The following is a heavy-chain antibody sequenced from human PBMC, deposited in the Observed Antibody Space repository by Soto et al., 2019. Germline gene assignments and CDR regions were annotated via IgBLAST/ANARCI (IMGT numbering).Heavy chain of an antibody. CDR2: IVVGSGNT. D-gene: IGHD3-16*02. CDR3: AAVGHYDYVWGSYRLPYYYYGMDV. V-gene: IGHV1-58*01. Sequence: SVKVSCKASGFTFTSSAVQWVRQARVQRLEWIGWIVVGSGNTNYAQKFQERVTITRDMSTSTAYMELSSLRSEDTAVYYCAAVGHYDYVWGSYRLPYYYYGMDVWGQGTTVTVSS. CDR1: GFTFTSSA. J-gene: IGHJ6*02.